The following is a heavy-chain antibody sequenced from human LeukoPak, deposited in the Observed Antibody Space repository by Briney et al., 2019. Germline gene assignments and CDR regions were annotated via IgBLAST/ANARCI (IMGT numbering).Heavy chain of an antibody. CDR2: VFTSGNT. V-gene: IGHV4-61*09. D-gene: IGHD3-10*01. Sequence: PSETLSLTCAVSGGSITRGSYYWTWIRQPAGKALEWIGHVFTSGNTNYNPSLKGRVTISIETSKSQFSLNPNSVTAADTAVYYCARGTGSLFYWGHGILVTVSS. CDR3: ARGTGSLFY. CDR1: GGSITRGSYY. J-gene: IGHJ4*01.